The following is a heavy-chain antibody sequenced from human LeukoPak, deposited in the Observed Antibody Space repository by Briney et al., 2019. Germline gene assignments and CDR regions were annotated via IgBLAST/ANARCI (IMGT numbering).Heavy chain of an antibody. Sequence: GGSLRLSCVASGFTLSSHWMSWVRQASGKGLEWVGRIRSKANSYATAYAASVKGRFTISRDDSKNTAYLQMNSLKTEDTAVYYCSLYSSSIDYWGQGTLVTVSS. CDR1: GFTLSSHW. V-gene: IGHV3-73*01. CDR3: SLYSSSIDY. CDR2: IRSKANSYAT. D-gene: IGHD6-6*01. J-gene: IGHJ4*02.